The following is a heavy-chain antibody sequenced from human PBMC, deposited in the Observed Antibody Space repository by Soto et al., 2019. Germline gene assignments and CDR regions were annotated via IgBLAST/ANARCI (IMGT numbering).Heavy chain of an antibody. CDR2: MEPSTGRT. CDR1: GYSFTSLD. J-gene: IGHJ4*02. Sequence: ASVKVSCKASGYSFTSLDINWVRQTAGQGLEWMGWMEPSTGRTGYAQKFQGRVTMTRDTSINTAYMELTTLTSDGTAFYYCARGVSAGVDYWGQGTLVTVSS. CDR3: ARGVSAGVDY. D-gene: IGHD1-26*01. V-gene: IGHV1-8*01.